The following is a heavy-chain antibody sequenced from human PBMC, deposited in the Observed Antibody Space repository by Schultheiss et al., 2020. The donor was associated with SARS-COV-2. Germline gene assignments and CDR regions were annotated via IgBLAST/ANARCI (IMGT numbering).Heavy chain of an antibody. J-gene: IGHJ6*02. Sequence: GGSLRLSCAASGFTFSSYAMHWVRQAPGKGLEWVAVISYDGSNKYYADSVKGRLTISRDNSKNTLYLQMNSLRAEDTAVYYCARSGRVAARPGGRYYYYYGMDVWGQGTTVTVSS. CDR2: ISYDGSNK. CDR1: GFTFSSYA. D-gene: IGHD6-6*01. CDR3: ARSGRVAARPGGRYYYYYGMDV. V-gene: IGHV3-30*04.